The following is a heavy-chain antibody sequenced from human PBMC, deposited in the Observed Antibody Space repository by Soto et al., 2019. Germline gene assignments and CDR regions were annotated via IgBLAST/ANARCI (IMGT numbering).Heavy chain of an antibody. CDR2: ISYDGSNK. Sequence: QVQLVESGGGVVQPGRSLRLSCAASGFTFSSYAMHWVRQAPGKGLEWVAVISYDGSNKYYADSVKGRFTISRDNSKNTLYLQMNSLRAEDTAVYYCARDPWIQPHTDAFDIWGQWTMVTVSS. D-gene: IGHD5-18*01. V-gene: IGHV3-30-3*01. J-gene: IGHJ3*02. CDR3: ARDPWIQPHTDAFDI. CDR1: GFTFSSYA.